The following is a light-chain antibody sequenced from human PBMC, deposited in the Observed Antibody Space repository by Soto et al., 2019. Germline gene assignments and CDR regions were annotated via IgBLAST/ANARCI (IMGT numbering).Light chain of an antibody. CDR2: RVS. CDR1: QGLVYVDGNVF. V-gene: IGKV2-30*01. CDR3: MQGTHWPFT. J-gene: IGKJ5*01. Sequence: DVVMTQSPLSLPVTLGQPASISCRSTQGLVYVDGNVFLQWFHQRPGQSPRRLIYRVSNRDSGVSDRFSGSVSGTDFTLKIIRVAAEDVGIYYCMQGTHWPFTFGQGTRLEIK.